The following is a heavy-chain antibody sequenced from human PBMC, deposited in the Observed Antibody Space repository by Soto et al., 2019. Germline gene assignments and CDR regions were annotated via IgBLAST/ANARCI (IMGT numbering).Heavy chain of an antibody. CDR3: TRDRNNHFDY. CDR1: GFTFNNYA. Sequence: GGSLRLSCAASGFTFNNYAMHWVRQAPGKGLEWVAVIWYDGSKEYYADSVKGRFTISRDSSKNTLYLQMNSLRDEDTAVYYCTRDRNNHFDYWGQGTPVTVSS. D-gene: IGHD1-1*01. CDR2: IWYDGSKE. J-gene: IGHJ4*02. V-gene: IGHV3-33*01.